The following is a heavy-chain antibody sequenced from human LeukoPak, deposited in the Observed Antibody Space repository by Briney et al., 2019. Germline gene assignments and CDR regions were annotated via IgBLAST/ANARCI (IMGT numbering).Heavy chain of an antibody. Sequence: GGSLRLSCAASGFTFSSYAMSWVRQAPGKGLEWVSVIYSGGSTYYADSVKGRFTISRDNSKNTLYLQMNSLRAEDTAVYYCAREGPGYSYAYWGQGTLVTVSS. V-gene: IGHV3-66*01. D-gene: IGHD5-18*01. CDR3: AREGPGYSYAY. J-gene: IGHJ4*02. CDR1: GFTFSSYA. CDR2: IYSGGST.